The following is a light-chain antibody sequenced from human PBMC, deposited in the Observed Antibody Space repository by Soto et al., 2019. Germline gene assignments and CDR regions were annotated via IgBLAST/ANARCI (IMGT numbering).Light chain of an antibody. J-gene: IGLJ1*01. CDR3: QAWDRSTGV. Sequence: SYELTQPPSVTVSPGQTASITCSGDKLGDKYASWYQQKPGQSPVLVIYQNNKRPSGIPERFSGSNSGNTATLTISGTQAMDEADYYCQAWDRSTGVFGTGTKVTVL. CDR1: KLGDKY. V-gene: IGLV3-1*01. CDR2: QNN.